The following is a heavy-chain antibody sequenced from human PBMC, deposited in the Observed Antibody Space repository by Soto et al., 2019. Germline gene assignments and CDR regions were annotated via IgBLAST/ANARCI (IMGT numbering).Heavy chain of an antibody. Sequence: KTSETLSLTCTVSGGSISSGSHYWNWIRQHPGKGLEWIGYIYYSGSTYYNPSLHSRVIMSVDTSKNQFSLRLSSVTAADTAVYYCARSDYGDYFMDHWGQGTLVTVSS. CDR3: ARSDYGDYFMDH. D-gene: IGHD4-17*01. CDR1: GGSISSGSHY. V-gene: IGHV4-31*02. CDR2: IYYSGST. J-gene: IGHJ4*02.